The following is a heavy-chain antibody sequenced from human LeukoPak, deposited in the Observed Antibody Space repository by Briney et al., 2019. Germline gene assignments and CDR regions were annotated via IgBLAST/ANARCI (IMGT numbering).Heavy chain of an antibody. CDR3: ARSKHIVVVTAMGSLDY. J-gene: IGHJ4*02. CDR2: IIPIFGTA. CDR1: GGTFSSYA. V-gene: IGHV1-69*13. Sequence: SVKVSCKASGGTFSSYAISWVRQAPGQGLEWMGGIIPIFGTANYAQKFQGRVTITADESTSTAYMELSSLRSEDTAVCYCARSKHIVVVTAMGSLDYWGQGTLVTVSS. D-gene: IGHD2-21*02.